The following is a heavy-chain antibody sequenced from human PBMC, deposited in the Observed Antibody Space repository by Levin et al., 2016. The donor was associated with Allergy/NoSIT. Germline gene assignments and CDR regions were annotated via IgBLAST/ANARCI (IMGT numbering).Heavy chain of an antibody. V-gene: IGHV5-51*01. CDR1: ESTFTNYW. J-gene: IGHJ3*02. D-gene: IGHD3-10*01. CDR3: ATTYYYGHTGLSDAFKI. Sequence: GGSLRLSCEGSESTFTNYWIAWVRQVPGQGLEWMGFIYPGGSDTRYSPSFQGQVTISADKSITTAYLQWSSLKASDSAMYYCATTYYYGHTGLSDAFKIWGQGTMVTVSS. CDR2: IYPGGSDT.